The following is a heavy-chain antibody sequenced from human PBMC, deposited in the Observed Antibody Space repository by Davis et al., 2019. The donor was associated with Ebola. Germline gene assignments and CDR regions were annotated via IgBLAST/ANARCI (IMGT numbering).Heavy chain of an antibody. V-gene: IGHV4-59*01. Sequence: PSETLSLTCTVSGGSISSYYWSWIRQPPGKGLEWIGYIYYSGSTNYNPSLKSRVTISVDTSKNQFSLKLSSVTAADTAVYYCAREGPRSYYYYYSMDVWGQGTTVTVSS. J-gene: IGHJ6*02. CDR3: AREGPRSYYYYYSMDV. CDR2: IYYSGST. D-gene: IGHD6-13*01. CDR1: GGSISSYY.